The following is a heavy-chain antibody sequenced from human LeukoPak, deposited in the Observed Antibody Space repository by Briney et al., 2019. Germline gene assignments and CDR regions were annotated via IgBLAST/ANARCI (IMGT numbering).Heavy chain of an antibody. D-gene: IGHD6-19*01. V-gene: IGHV3-23*01. J-gene: IGHJ4*02. CDR2: LSTSGGST. CDR3: AKDRSGWYYFDY. CDR1: GFTFSSYA. Sequence: GGSLRLSCAASGFTFSSYAMSWVRRAPGKGLEWVSGLSTSGGSTYYADSVKGRFTISRDNSKNTLYLQMNSLRAEDTAVYYCAKDRSGWYYFDYWGQGTLVTVSS.